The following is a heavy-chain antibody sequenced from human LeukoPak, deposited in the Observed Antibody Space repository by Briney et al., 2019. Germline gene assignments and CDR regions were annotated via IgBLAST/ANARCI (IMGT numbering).Heavy chain of an antibody. CDR3: ARASYGSGSYLNWFDP. Sequence: PSETLSLTCSVSGGSISSYYWSWIRQPPGKGLEWIGYIYYSGSTNYNPSLKSRVTISVDTSKNQFSLKLSSVTAADTAVYYCARASYGSGSYLNWFDPWGQGTLVTVSS. J-gene: IGHJ5*02. D-gene: IGHD3-10*01. CDR1: GGSISSYY. V-gene: IGHV4-59*01. CDR2: IYYSGST.